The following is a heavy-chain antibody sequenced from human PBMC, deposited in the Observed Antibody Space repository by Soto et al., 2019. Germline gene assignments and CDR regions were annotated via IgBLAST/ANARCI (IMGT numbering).Heavy chain of an antibody. Sequence: GGSLRLSCAASGSTFSSYGMHWVRQAPGKGLEWVAVIWYDGSNKYYADSVKGRFTISRDNSKNTLYLQMNSLRAEDTAVYYCARDKGYDILTGRRLDAFDIWGQGTMVTVSS. J-gene: IGHJ3*02. CDR2: IWYDGSNK. D-gene: IGHD3-9*01. CDR1: GSTFSSYG. CDR3: ARDKGYDILTGRRLDAFDI. V-gene: IGHV3-33*01.